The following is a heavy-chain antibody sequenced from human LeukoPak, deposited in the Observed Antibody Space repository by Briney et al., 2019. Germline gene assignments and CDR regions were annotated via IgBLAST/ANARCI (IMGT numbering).Heavy chain of an antibody. Sequence: SETLSLTCAVYGGSFSGHYWSWIRQPPGKGLEWIGEINHSGSTNYNPSLKSRVTISVDTSKDQFSLKLSSVTAADTAVYYCARGTRDIVVVPAASGLRVSWFDPWGQGTLVTVSS. J-gene: IGHJ5*02. V-gene: IGHV4-34*01. D-gene: IGHD2-2*01. CDR2: INHSGST. CDR3: ARGTRDIVVVPAASGLRVSWFDP. CDR1: GGSFSGHY.